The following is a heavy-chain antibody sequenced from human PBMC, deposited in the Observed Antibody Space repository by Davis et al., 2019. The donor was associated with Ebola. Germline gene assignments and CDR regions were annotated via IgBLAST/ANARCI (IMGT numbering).Heavy chain of an antibody. D-gene: IGHD2-15*01. Sequence: SVKVSCKASGGTFTSYDINWVRQATGQGLEWMGGIIPILGIANYAQKFQGRVTITADESTSTVYMELSSLRSEDTAVYYCAVAATYYYYYYMDVWGKGTTVTVSS. CDR2: IIPILGIA. J-gene: IGHJ6*03. CDR1: GGTFTSYD. CDR3: AVAATYYYYYYMDV. V-gene: IGHV1-69*10.